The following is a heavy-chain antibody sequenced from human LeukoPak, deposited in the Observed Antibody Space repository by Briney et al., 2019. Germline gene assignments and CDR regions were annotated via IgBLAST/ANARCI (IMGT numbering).Heavy chain of an antibody. CDR2: IIPIFGTA. Sequence: GSSVKVSCKASGGTFSSYAISWVRQAPGQGLEWMGGIIPIFGTANYAQKFQGRVTITADKSTSTAYMELSSLRSEDTAVYYCAARSTDVPAAMRRYYYGMDVWGKGTTVTVSS. CDR3: AARSTDVPAAMRRYYYGMDV. D-gene: IGHD2-2*01. J-gene: IGHJ6*04. V-gene: IGHV1-69*06. CDR1: GGTFSSYA.